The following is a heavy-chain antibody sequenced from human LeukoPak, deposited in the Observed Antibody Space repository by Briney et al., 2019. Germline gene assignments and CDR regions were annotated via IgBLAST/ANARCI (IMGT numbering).Heavy chain of an antibody. V-gene: IGHV3-23*01. Sequence: GGSLRLSCAASGFTFSSYAMSWVRQAPGKGLEWVSAISGSGGSTYYADSVKGRFTISRDNSKNTLYLQMNSLRAEDTAVYYCAKRLHYDSSGYYYEYYFDYWGQGTLVTVSS. J-gene: IGHJ4*02. CDR1: GFTFSSYA. CDR2: ISGSGGST. CDR3: AKRLHYDSSGYYYEYYFDY. D-gene: IGHD3-22*01.